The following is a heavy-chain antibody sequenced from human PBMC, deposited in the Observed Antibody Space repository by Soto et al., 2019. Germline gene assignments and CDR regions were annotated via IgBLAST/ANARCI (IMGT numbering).Heavy chain of an antibody. CDR1: GFSLSNGRSG. D-gene: IGHD4-17*01. CDR2: FFSDAER. Sequence: QVTLKESGPVLVKPTETLTLTCTISGFSLSNGRSGVSWIRQPPGKALEWLAHFFSDAERSYSTSMQSRLTMSKDTSGTQVVLSMTNIGPQDTGTYYCARLNADSGSHYYALDVWGQGTTVTVSS. V-gene: IGHV2-26*03. J-gene: IGHJ6*02. CDR3: ARLNADSGSHYYALDV.